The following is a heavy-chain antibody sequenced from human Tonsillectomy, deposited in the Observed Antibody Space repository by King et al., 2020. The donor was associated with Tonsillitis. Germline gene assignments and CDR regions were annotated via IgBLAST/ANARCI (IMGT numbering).Heavy chain of an antibody. CDR2: MNPNSGNT. CDR1: GYTFTSYD. D-gene: IGHD2-15*01. CDR3: ASGEAYCSGGSCFSYYYYGMDV. Sequence: VQLVESGAEVKKPGASVKVSCKASGYTFTSYDINWVRQATGQGLEWMGWMNPNSGNTGYAQKFQGRVTMTRNTSISTAYMELSSLRSEDTAVYYCASGEAYCSGGSCFSYYYYGMDVWGQGTTVTVSS. V-gene: IGHV1-8*01. J-gene: IGHJ6*02.